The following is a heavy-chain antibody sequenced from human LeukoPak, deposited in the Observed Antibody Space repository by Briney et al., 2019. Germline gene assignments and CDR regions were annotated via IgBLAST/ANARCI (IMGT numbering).Heavy chain of an antibody. CDR2: ISVYNGNI. V-gene: IGHV1-18*01. Sequence: ASVKVSCKASGYTFSRYGISWVRQAPGQGLEWLGRISVYNGNINYAQKLQGRVTMTTDTSTSTAYMELRSLRSDDTAVYYCARMILLLGDVLTVPPRGFDYWGQGTLVTVSS. CDR1: GYTFSRYG. D-gene: IGHD3-9*01. J-gene: IGHJ4*02. CDR3: ARMILLLGDVLTVPPRGFDY.